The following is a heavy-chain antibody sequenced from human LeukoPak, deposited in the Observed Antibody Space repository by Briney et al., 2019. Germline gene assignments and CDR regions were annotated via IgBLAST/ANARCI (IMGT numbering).Heavy chain of an antibody. V-gene: IGHV4-59*01. CDR3: ARGGGYASPIGY. CDR2: IYHSGST. D-gene: IGHD5-12*01. CDR1: GGSISTYY. J-gene: IGHJ4*02. Sequence: SETLSLACTLSGGSISTYYWSWIRQPPGKGLEWIGYIYHSGSTDYNPSLKSRVTISVDTSKNQFSLKLSSVTAADTAVYYCARGGGYASPIGYWGQGALVTVSS.